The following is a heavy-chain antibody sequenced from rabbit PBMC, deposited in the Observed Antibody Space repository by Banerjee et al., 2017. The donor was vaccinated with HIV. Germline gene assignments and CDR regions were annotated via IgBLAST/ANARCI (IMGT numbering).Heavy chain of an antibody. J-gene: IGHJ4*01. Sequence: QSLEESGGDLVKPGASLTLTCTASGFSFSSSYWICWVRQAPGKGLEWIACISTSSASTYYASWAKGRFTISKTSSTTVTLQMTSLTAADTATYFCTRSGGAGYEFKLWGQGTLVTVS. D-gene: IGHD6-1*01. CDR2: ISTSSAST. CDR1: GFSFSSSYW. CDR3: TRSGGAGYEFKL. V-gene: IGHV1S40*01.